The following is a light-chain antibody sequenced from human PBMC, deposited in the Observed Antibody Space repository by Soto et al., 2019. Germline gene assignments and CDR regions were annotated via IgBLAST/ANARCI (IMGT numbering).Light chain of an antibody. J-gene: IGLJ1*01. CDR1: SSHIGSNT. V-gene: IGLV1-44*01. CDR2: SNN. CDR3: AAWDDSLNGRYV. Sequence: QSVLTQPPSASGTPGQRVIISCSGSSSHIGSNTVNWYQQLPGTAPKLLIYSNNQRPSGVPDRFSGSKSGTSASLAISGLQYEDEVDYYCAAWDDSLNGRYVFGTGTKVTVL.